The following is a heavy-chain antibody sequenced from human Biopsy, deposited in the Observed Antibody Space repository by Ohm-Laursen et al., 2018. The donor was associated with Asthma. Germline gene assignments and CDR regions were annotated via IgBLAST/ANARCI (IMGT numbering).Heavy chain of an antibody. CDR2: IWYDGSNK. CDR3: ASYEVVTSILPLDV. J-gene: IGHJ6*02. Sequence: SLRLSCAASGFTLSSYGMHWVRQAPGKGLEWVAVIWYDGSNKYYADSVKGRFTISRDNSKNTLYLQMNSLRAEDTAVYYCASYEVVTSILPLDVWGQGTTVTVSS. CDR1: GFTLSSYG. V-gene: IGHV3-33*01. D-gene: IGHD2-21*02.